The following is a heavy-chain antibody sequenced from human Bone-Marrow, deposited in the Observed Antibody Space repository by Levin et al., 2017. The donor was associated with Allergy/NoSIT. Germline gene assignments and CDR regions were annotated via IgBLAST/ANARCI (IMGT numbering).Heavy chain of an antibody. CDR1: GFTFSSYS. J-gene: IGHJ3*02. CDR2: ISSSSSYI. D-gene: IGHD2-15*01. V-gene: IGHV3-21*01. CDR3: ARDSIVVVVAATPGAFDI. Sequence: GESLKISCAASGFTFSSYSMNWVRQAPGKGLEWVSSISSSSSYIYYADSVKGRFTISRDNAKNSLYLQMNSLRAEDTAVYYCARDSIVVVVAATPGAFDIWGQGTMVTVSS.